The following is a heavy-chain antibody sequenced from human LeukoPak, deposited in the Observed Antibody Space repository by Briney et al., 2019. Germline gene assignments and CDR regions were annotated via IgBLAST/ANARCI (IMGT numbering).Heavy chain of an antibody. CDR2: IRQDGGEK. CDR1: GFTFTSFW. D-gene: IGHD2-21*01. Sequence: GGSLRLSCAVSGFTFTSFWMNWVRQAPGKGPEWVASIRQDGGEKYYVDSVKGRFTISRDNDKNSLFLHMSSLRAADTAVYYCGGYCGGDCPDDAFDIWGQGTMVTVSS. J-gene: IGHJ3*02. V-gene: IGHV3-7*01. CDR3: GGYCGGDCPDDAFDI.